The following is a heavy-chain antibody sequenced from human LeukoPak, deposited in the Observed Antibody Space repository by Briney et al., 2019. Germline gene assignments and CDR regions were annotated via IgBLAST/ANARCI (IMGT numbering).Heavy chain of an antibody. D-gene: IGHD3-16*02. CDR3: GRDLNGVTDP. J-gene: IGHJ5*02. CDR2: IYSSGNT. V-gene: IGHV4-61*02. CDR1: GGSISSGIYY. Sequence: SETLSLTCTVSGGSISSGIYYWSWIRQPAGKGLEWIGRIYSSGNTNYNPSLKSRGTISVDTSKNQFSLKLSSVTAADTAMYYCGRDLNGVTDPWGQGTLVTVSS.